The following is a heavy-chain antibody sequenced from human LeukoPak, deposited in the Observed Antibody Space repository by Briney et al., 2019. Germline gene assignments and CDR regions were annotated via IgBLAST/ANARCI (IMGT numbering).Heavy chain of an antibody. CDR3: ARAFGAYYTKSVCYHFDY. J-gene: IGHJ4*02. Sequence: SETLSLTCYVDGYTFSSYYWIWSRQPPGKGLEWIGEINHSGSTNYNPSLKSRVTISVDTSKNQFSLKLSSVTAADTAVYYCARAFGAYYTKSVCYHFDYWGQGTLVTVSS. D-gene: IGHD2-8*01. V-gene: IGHV4-34*01. CDR1: GYTFSSYY. CDR2: INHSGST.